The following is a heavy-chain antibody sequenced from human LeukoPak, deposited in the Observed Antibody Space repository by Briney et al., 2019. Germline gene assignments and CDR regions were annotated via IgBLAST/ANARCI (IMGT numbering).Heavy chain of an antibody. CDR1: GVSFSGYY. CDR2: INHSGST. Sequence: PSETLSLTCAVYGVSFSGYYWSWIRQPPGKGLEWLGEINHSGSTNYNPSLKSRVTISVDTSKNQFSLELSSVTAADTAVYYCARKRGWLQLRYFDYWGQGTLVTVSS. J-gene: IGHJ4*02. V-gene: IGHV4-34*01. D-gene: IGHD5-24*01. CDR3: ARKRGWLQLRYFDY.